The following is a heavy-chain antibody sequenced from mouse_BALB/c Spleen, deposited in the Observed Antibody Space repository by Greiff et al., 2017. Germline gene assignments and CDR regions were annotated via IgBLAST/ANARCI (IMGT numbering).Heavy chain of an antibody. J-gene: IGHJ2*01. D-gene: IGHD2-4*01. CDR3: AREDDYDGRPFDY. V-gene: IGHV5-6-5*01. CDR2: ISSGGST. CDR1: GFTFSSYA. Sequence: EVKVVESGGGLVKPGGSLKLSCAASGFTFSSYAMSWVRQTPEKRLEWVASISSGGSTYYPDSVKGRFTISRDNARNILYLQMSSLRSEDTAMYYCAREDDYDGRPFDYWGQGTTLTVSS.